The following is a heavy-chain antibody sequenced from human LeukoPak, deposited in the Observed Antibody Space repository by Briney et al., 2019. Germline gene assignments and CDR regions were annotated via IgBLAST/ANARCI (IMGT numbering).Heavy chain of an antibody. CDR1: GFTFGNSW. D-gene: IGHD1-14*01. Sequence: GGSLRLSCAASGFTFGNSWVHWVRQAPGKGLVWVSLINADGSTTTYADSEKGRFTMSRDNARNTLSLQMNSFTIEDTAVYYCVVVVEPPDSDGFDVWGQGTMITVSS. J-gene: IGHJ3*01. CDR2: INADGSTT. V-gene: IGHV3-74*01. CDR3: VVVVEPPDSDGFDV.